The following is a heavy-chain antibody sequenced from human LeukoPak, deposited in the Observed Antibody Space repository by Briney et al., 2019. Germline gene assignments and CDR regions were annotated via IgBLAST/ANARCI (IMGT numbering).Heavy chain of an antibody. Sequence: SGGSLRLSCAASGFTFSSYEMNWVRQAPGKGLEWVSYISSSGSTIYYADSVKGRFTISRDSSKNTLYLQMNSLRAEDTAVYYCAKANYYGSGSYWKKDYYYYMDVWGKGTTVTISS. V-gene: IGHV3-48*03. CDR3: AKANYYGSGSYWKKDYYYYMDV. CDR1: GFTFSSYE. CDR2: ISSSGSTI. D-gene: IGHD3-10*01. J-gene: IGHJ6*03.